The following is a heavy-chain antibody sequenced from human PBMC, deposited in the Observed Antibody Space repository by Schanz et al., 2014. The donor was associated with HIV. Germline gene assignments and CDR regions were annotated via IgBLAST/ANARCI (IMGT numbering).Heavy chain of an antibody. V-gene: IGHV3-15*01. CDR1: GFTFSNYA. D-gene: IGHD3-3*01. Sequence: VQLVESGGGVVQPGRSLRLSCAVSGFTFSNYAMHWVRQAPGKGLEWVAHIKRKTDGETKEYAVPVKGRFTISRDDSKNTLYLQMNSLKTEDTAIYYCTTDLLTILSEFDYWGQGTLVTVSS. CDR3: TTDLLTILSEFDY. CDR2: IKRKTDGETK. J-gene: IGHJ4*02.